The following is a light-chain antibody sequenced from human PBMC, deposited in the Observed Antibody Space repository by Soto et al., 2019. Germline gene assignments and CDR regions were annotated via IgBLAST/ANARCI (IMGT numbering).Light chain of an antibody. V-gene: IGLV2-14*01. CDR1: SSDVGGYNY. CDR2: DVS. J-gene: IGLJ1*01. Sequence: QSALTQHASVSGSPGQSITIYCTGTSSDVGGYNYVSWYQQHPGKAPKLMIYDVSNRPSGVSNRFSGSKSGNTASLTISGLQAEDDADYYCSSYTISSPLYVFVTGTKLTVL. CDR3: SSYTISSPLYV.